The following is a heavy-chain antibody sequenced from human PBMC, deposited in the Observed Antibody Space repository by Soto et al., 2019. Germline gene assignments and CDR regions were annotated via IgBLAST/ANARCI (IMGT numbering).Heavy chain of an antibody. Sequence: EVQLVESGGGLVKPGGSLRLSCAASGFTFSNAWMSWVRQAPGKGLEWVGRIKSKTDGGTTDYAAPVKGRFTISRDDSKNTLYLQMNSLKTEDTAVYYCTTDWKYYYDSSGSPPRRRDYWGQGTLVTVSS. CDR1: GFTFSNAW. V-gene: IGHV3-15*01. CDR3: TTDWKYYYDSSGSPPRRRDY. J-gene: IGHJ4*02. CDR2: IKSKTDGGTT. D-gene: IGHD3-22*01.